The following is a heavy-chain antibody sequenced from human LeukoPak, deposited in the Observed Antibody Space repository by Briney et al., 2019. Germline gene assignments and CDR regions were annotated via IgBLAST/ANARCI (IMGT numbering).Heavy chain of an antibody. CDR3: AINYYDSSGYYFDY. V-gene: IGHV4-4*07. D-gene: IGHD3-22*01. Sequence: PSETLSLTCTVSGGSISSYYWSWIRQPAGKGLEWIGRIYTSGSTNYNPSLKSRVTMSVDTSKNQFSLTLSSVTAADTAVYYCAINYYDSSGYYFDYWGQGTLVTVSS. CDR2: IYTSGST. J-gene: IGHJ4*02. CDR1: GGSISSYY.